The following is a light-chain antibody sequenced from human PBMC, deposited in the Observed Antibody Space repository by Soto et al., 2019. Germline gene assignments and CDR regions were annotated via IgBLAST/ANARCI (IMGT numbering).Light chain of an antibody. CDR2: EDY. Sequence: NFMLTQPHSVSESPGKTVTISCTRSSGSIASNYVQWYQQRPGSAPTTVIYEDYQRPSGVPDRVSGSIDSSSNSASLTISGLKTEDEADYYCQSYGNNNHRVVFGGGTKLTVL. CDR1: SGSIASNY. V-gene: IGLV6-57*04. J-gene: IGLJ2*01. CDR3: QSYGNNNHRVV.